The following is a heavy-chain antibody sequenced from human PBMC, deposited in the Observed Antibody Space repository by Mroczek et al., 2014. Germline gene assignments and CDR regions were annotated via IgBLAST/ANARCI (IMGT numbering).Heavy chain of an antibody. D-gene: IGHD3-22*01. CDR1: GYTFTNYD. V-gene: IGHV1-8*01. J-gene: IGHJ5*02. CDR3: AIRCNYYDSSVPENWFDP. Sequence: SGAEVKKPGASVKVSCKASGYTFTNYDINWVRQATGQGLEWMGWMNPNSGNTGYAQKFQGRVTMTRNTSISTAYMELSSLRSEDTAVYYCAIRCNYYDSSVPENWFDPWGQGTPGHRLL. CDR2: MNPNSGNT.